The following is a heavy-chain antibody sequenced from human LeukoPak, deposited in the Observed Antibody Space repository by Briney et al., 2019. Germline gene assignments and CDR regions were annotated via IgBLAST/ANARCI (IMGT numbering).Heavy chain of an antibody. Sequence: SVKVSCKASGGTFSSYAISWVRQAPGQGLEWMGGNIPIFGTANYAQKFQGRVTITADESTSTAYMELSSLRSEDTAVYYCARDPIAAAGTVGYYYGMDVWGQGTTVTVSS. V-gene: IGHV1-69*13. CDR1: GGTFSSYA. D-gene: IGHD6-13*01. CDR3: ARDPIAAAGTVGYYYGMDV. CDR2: NIPIFGTA. J-gene: IGHJ6*02.